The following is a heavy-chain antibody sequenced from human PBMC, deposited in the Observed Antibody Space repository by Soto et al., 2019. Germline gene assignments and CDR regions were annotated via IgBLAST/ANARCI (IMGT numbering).Heavy chain of an antibody. CDR3: ARGLTIFGVVIHYYYGMDV. CDR1: GWSFSGYY. CDR2: INHSGST. Sequence: SETLSLTCAVYGWSFSGYYWSWIRQPPGKGLEWIGEINHSGSTNYNPSLKSRVTISVDTSKNQFSLKLSSVTAADTAVYYCARGLTIFGVVIHYYYGMDVWGQGTTVTVSS. V-gene: IGHV4-34*01. J-gene: IGHJ6*02. D-gene: IGHD3-3*01.